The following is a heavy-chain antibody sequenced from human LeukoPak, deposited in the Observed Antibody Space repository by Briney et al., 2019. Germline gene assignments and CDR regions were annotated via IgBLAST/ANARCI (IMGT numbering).Heavy chain of an antibody. D-gene: IGHD3-22*01. CDR1: GFTFSSYG. CDR3: AKGLYYDSTGFDY. V-gene: IGHV3-23*01. CDR2: ISGSGGST. Sequence: GGSLRLSCAASGFTFSSYGMSWVRQAPGKGLEWVSAISGSGGSTYYADSVKGRFTISRDNSKNTLYLQMNSLRAEDTAVYYCAKGLYYDSTGFDYWGQGTLVTVSS. J-gene: IGHJ4*02.